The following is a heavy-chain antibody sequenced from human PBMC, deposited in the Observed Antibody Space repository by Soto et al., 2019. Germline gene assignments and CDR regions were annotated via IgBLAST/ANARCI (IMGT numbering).Heavy chain of an antibody. CDR1: GGSISSGDYY. V-gene: IGHV4-30-4*01. J-gene: IGHJ4*02. CDR2: IYYSGSA. Sequence: SETLSLTCTVSGGSISSGDYYWSWIRQPPGKGLEWIGYIYYSGSASYNPSLKSRITISIDTSKNQFSLKLTSVTAADTAVYYCARDGDYFGSGSPPLLSKWGQGTLVTVSS. CDR3: ARDGDYFGSGSPPLLSK. D-gene: IGHD3-10*01.